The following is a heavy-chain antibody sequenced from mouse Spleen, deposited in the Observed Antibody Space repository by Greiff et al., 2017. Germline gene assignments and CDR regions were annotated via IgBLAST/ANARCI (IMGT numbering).Heavy chain of an antibody. V-gene: IGHV1-18*01. CDR2: INPNNGGT. CDR1: GYTFTDYN. CDR3: ARGATMVRTWLAY. J-gene: IGHJ3*01. D-gene: IGHD2-2*01. Sequence: EVQLQQSGPELVKPGASVKIPCKASGYTFTDYNMDWVKQSHGKSLEWIGDINPNNGGTIYNQKFKGKATLTVDKSSSTTYMELRILTSEDTAVYYCARGATMVRTWLAYWGQGTLVTVSA.